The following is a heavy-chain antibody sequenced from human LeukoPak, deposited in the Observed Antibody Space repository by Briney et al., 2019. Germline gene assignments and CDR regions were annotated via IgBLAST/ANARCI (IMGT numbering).Heavy chain of an antibody. V-gene: IGHV1-2*02. J-gene: IGHJ5*02. CDR2: INPNSGGT. CDR3: AGVATIFGVVIFPNWFDP. CDR1: GYTFTGYY. Sequence: GASVKVSCKASGYTFTGYYMHWVRQAPGQGLEWMGWINPNSGGTNYAQKFQGRVTMNRGTSISTAYMELSRLRSDDTAVYYCAGVATIFGVVIFPNWFDPWGQGTLVTVSS. D-gene: IGHD3-3*01.